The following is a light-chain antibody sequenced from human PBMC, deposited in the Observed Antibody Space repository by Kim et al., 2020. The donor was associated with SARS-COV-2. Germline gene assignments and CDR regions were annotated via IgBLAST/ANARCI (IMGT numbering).Light chain of an antibody. Sequence: QSALTQPASVSGSPGQSITISCTGTSSDVGGYNYVSWYQQHPGKAPELMIYDVSKRPSGVSNRFSGSKSGNTASLTISGLQAEDEADYYCSSYTSSSPLYVFGTGTKVTVL. V-gene: IGLV2-14*01. CDR1: SSDVGGYNY. CDR2: DVS. CDR3: SSYTSSSPLYV. J-gene: IGLJ1*01.